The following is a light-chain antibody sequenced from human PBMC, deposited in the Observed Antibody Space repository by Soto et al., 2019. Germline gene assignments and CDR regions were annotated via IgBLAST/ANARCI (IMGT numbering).Light chain of an antibody. CDR2: GAS. Sequence: EIVFAQSPATLSLSPGERAPPSCRASQSVSSNLAWYQQKPGQAPRLLIYGASTRATGIPARFSGSGSGTEFTLTISSLQSEDFAVYYCQQYNNWPRTFGQGTKVDIK. V-gene: IGKV3-15*01. CDR3: QQYNNWPRT. CDR1: QSVSSN. J-gene: IGKJ1*01.